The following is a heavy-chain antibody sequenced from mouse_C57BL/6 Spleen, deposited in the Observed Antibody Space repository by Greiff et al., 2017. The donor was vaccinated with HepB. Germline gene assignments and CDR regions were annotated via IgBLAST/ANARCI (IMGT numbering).Heavy chain of an antibody. D-gene: IGHD4-1*01. CDR3: AMLVLGLSDWYFDV. CDR2: IYPGDGDT. J-gene: IGHJ1*03. CDR1: GYAFSSYW. V-gene: IGHV1-80*01. Sequence: VQLQQSGAELVKPGASVKISCKASGYAFSSYWMNWVKQRPGKGLEWIGQIYPGDGDTNYNGKFKGKATLTADKSSSTAYMQLSSLTSEDSAVYFCAMLVLGLSDWYFDVWGTGTTVTVSS.